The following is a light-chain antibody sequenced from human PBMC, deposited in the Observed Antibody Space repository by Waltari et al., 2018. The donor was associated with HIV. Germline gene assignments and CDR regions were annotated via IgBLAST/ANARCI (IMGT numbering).Light chain of an antibody. Sequence: DIQMTQSPSSVSTSVGGAASISCRTSQSIGNSLAWYQLKSGKAPRLLIYGASRLDAGIPARFNGRGSRSHFTLNISNLQPEDFAIYVCQQAKSFPHTFAGGTRVEV. CDR1: QSIGNS. CDR2: GAS. J-gene: IGKJ4*01. V-gene: IGKV1-12*01. CDR3: QQAKSFPHT.